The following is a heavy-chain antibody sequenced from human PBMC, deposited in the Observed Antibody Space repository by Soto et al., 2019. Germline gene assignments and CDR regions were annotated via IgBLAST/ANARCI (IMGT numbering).Heavy chain of an antibody. CDR3: ARVLRFVEWLSLPNYLDY. V-gene: IGHV3-7*01. CDR2: IKPDGSEN. CDR1: GFTFSSYW. J-gene: IGHJ4*02. Sequence: EVQLVQSGGGLVQPGGSLRLSCAGSGFTFSSYWMSWVRQAPGKGLEWVANIKPDGSENYYVDSVKGRFTISRDNAKNSLYLQMNSLRAEYTAVYYCARVLRFVEWLSLPNYLDYWGKGTLVTVSS. D-gene: IGHD3-3*01.